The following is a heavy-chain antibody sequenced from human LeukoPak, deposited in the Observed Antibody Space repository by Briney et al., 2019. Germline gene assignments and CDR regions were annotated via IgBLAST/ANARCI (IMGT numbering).Heavy chain of an antibody. CDR2: VSSSGTTM. CDR1: GFTFSGYE. J-gene: IGHJ4*02. CDR3: ARRYCSSASCLFDY. V-gene: IGHV3-48*03. Sequence: GGSLRLSCAASGFTFSGYEMSWVRQAPGKGLEWVSCVSSSGTTMYHADSVKGRFTISRDNAKNSLYLQMNSLRAEDAAVYYCARRYCSSASCLFDYWGQGTLVTVSS. D-gene: IGHD2-2*01.